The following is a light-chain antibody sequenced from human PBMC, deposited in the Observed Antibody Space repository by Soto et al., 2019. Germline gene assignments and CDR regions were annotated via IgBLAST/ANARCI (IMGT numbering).Light chain of an antibody. Sequence: EVVMTQSPDTLSVSPGERATLSCRASQSVSSNLAWYQQKLGQAPRLLIYGASTRATGIPARFSSSGSGTEFTLTISSLQSEDFAIYYCQQYNTWPRTFGQGTKVDIK. CDR3: QQYNTWPRT. V-gene: IGKV3-15*01. CDR2: GAS. CDR1: QSVSSN. J-gene: IGKJ1*01.